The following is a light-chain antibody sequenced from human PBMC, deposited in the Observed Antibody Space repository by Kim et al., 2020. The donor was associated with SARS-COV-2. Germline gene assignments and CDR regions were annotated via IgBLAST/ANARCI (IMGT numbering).Light chain of an antibody. CDR3: QQYDDWPPRT. J-gene: IGKJ1*01. CDR2: RAS. CDR1: QSISSN. Sequence: EIVVTQSPATLSVSPGERATLSCRASQSISSNLAWYQQKPGQAPRLLIYRASTRATGIPARFSGIGSGTEFTLTISSLQSEDFALYYCQQYDDWPPRTFGQGTKVDIK. V-gene: IGKV3-15*01.